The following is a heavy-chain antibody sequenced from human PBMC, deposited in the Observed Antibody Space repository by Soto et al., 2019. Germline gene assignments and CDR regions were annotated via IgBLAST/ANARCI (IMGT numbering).Heavy chain of an antibody. V-gene: IGHV1-18*01. CDR1: GGTLSSYG. CDR2: ISAYNGNT. J-gene: IGHJ6*02. D-gene: IGHD2-2*01. CDR3: ARIFCSTASCYGAYYFYYGMDV. Sequence: ASVKLSFKASGGTLSSYGISWVRQARGQGLEWMGWISAYNGNTNYAQKVQGRVTMTTETSTSTAYMDLRSLRSDDTAVYYCARIFCSTASCYGAYYFYYGMDVWGQGTTVTVSS.